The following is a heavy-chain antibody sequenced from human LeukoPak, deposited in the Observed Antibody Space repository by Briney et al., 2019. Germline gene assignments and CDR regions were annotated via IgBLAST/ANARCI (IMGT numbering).Heavy chain of an antibody. CDR2: ISSGGYTI. V-gene: IGHV3-11*01. Sequence: GGSLRLSCAASGFTFSDYYMSWIRQAPGKGLEWVSYISSGGYTIYYADSVKGRFTISRDSSKNTLFLHMNTLRAEDTAIYYCAKDRTVGASYWYFDLWGRGTLVTVSS. D-gene: IGHD1-26*01. CDR1: GFTFSDYY. CDR3: AKDRTVGASYWYFDL. J-gene: IGHJ2*01.